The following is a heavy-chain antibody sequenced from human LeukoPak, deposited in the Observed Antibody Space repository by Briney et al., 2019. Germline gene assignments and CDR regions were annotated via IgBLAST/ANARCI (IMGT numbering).Heavy chain of an antibody. CDR1: GGSISSGSYY. V-gene: IGHV4-61*02. D-gene: IGHD4-17*01. CDR3: ARAWDYGDSHVDY. Sequence: PSETLSLTCTVSGGSISSGSYYWSWIRQPAGKGLEWIGRIYTSGSTNYNPSLKSRVTISVDTSKNQFSLKLSSVTAADTAVYYCARAWDYGDSHVDYWGQGTLVTVSS. CDR2: IYTSGST. J-gene: IGHJ4*02.